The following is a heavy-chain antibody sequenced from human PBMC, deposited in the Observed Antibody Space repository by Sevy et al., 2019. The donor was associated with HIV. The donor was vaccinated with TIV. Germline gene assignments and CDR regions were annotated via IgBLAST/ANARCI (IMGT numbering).Heavy chain of an antibody. CDR1: GFTFNIYS. J-gene: IGHJ4*02. CDR2: LSFGCGKI. Sequence: GGSLRLSCAASGFTFNIYSMSWVRQTPGKGLEWVATLSFGCGKINHADSVKGRFTMSRDDSKNAVYLQMNSLRAEDTAVYYCARGSEVYDSSGPYYFDYWGQGTLVTVSS. CDR3: ARGSEVYDSSGPYYFDY. D-gene: IGHD3-22*01. V-gene: IGHV3-23*01.